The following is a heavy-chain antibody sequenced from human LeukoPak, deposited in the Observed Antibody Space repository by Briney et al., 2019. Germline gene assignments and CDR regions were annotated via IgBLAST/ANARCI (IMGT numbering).Heavy chain of an antibody. J-gene: IGHJ5*02. CDR2: INPNGGGT. V-gene: IGHV1-46*01. D-gene: IGHD2-2*01. Sequence: ASVKVSCKASGYTFTIHYMHWVRQAPGQGLEWVGYINPNGGGTTYAQKFQGRVTMTRDTPTSTVYMEPSSLRSEDTAVYYCARAPEGGYCSSTSCYGPYNWFDPWGQGTLVTVSS. CDR3: ARAPEGGYCSSTSCYGPYNWFDP. CDR1: GYTFTIHY.